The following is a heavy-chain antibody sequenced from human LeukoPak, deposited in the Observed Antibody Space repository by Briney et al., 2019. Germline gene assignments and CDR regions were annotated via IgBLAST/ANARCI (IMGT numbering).Heavy chain of an antibody. Sequence: PSETLSLTCTVSGGSISSSSYYWGWIRQPPGKGLEWIGSIYYSGSTYYNPSLKSRVTISVDTSKNQFSLKLSSVTAADTAVYYCARDLHIAAAADPWGQRTLVTVSS. CDR2: IYYSGST. J-gene: IGHJ5*02. CDR1: GGSISSSSYY. D-gene: IGHD6-13*01. CDR3: ARDLHIAAAADP. V-gene: IGHV4-39*07.